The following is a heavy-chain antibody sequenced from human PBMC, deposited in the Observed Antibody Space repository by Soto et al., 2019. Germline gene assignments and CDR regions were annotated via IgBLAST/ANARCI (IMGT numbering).Heavy chain of an antibody. Sequence: PGGSLRLSCAASGFTFSSYAMSWVRQAPGKGLEWVSAISGSGGSTYYADSVKGRFTISRDNSKNTLYLQMNSLRAEDTAVYYCARAGSRYSSGWHPTRFDYWGQGALVTVSS. CDR2: ISGSGGST. CDR1: GFTFSSYA. V-gene: IGHV3-23*01. CDR3: ARAGSRYSSGWHPTRFDY. J-gene: IGHJ4*02. D-gene: IGHD6-19*01.